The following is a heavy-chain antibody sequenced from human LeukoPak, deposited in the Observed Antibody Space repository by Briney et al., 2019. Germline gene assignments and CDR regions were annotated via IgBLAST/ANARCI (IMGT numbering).Heavy chain of an antibody. D-gene: IGHD3-22*01. CDR3: ARDQVGLGDYDPTSAY. CDR1: GGSISSYY. CDR2: IYYSGST. Sequence: SETLSLTCTVSGGSISSYYWSWIRQPPGKGLEWIGSIYYSGSTYYNPSLKSRVTISVDTSKNQFSLKLSSVTAADTAVYYCARDQVGLGDYDPTSAYWGQGTLVTVSS. V-gene: IGHV4-59*12. J-gene: IGHJ4*02.